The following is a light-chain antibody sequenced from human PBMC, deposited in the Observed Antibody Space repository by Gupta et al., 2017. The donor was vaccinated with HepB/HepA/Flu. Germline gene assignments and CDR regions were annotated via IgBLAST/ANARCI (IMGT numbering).Light chain of an antibody. CDR1: QDISNF. V-gene: IGKV1-33*01. Sequence: DIHISPTPYSPSVSVEDRVTISCQASQDISNFLNWYQVKPGKAPKLLIYDASNLETGVPSRFSGSGSGTDFTFTISSLQPEDIATYFCQQYDTLVPSSFGQGTKLEIK. CDR2: DAS. CDR3: QQYDTLVPSS. J-gene: IGKJ2*03.